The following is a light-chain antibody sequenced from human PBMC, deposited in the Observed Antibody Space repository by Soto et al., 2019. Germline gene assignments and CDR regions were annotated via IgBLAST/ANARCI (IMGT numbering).Light chain of an antibody. J-gene: IGLJ3*02. CDR3: CSYAGSYNWV. CDR1: SSDVGGYKY. Sequence: QSALTQPRSVSGSPGQSVTITCTGTSSDVGGYKYVSWYQQHSGKAPKLMIYDVNQRPSGVPDRFSGSKSGNTASLTISGLQAEDEADYYCCSYAGSYNWVFGGGTKLTVL. CDR2: DVN. V-gene: IGLV2-11*01.